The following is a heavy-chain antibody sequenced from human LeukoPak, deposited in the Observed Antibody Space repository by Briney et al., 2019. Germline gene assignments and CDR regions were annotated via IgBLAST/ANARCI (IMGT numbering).Heavy chain of an antibody. CDR1: GYTFTNYG. V-gene: IGHV1-18*01. D-gene: IGHD4-17*01. Sequence: ASVKVSCKASGYTFTNYGVSWVRQAPGQGLEWMGWISAYNDNTNYAQKLQGRVTMTTDTSTSTAYMELRSLRSDDTAVYYCARGVDYGDLRFRDYYYYMDVWGKGTTVTISS. J-gene: IGHJ6*03. CDR3: ARGVDYGDLRFRDYYYYMDV. CDR2: ISAYNDNT.